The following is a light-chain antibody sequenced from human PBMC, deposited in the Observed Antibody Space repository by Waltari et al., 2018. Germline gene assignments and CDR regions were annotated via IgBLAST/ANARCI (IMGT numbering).Light chain of an antibody. CDR1: QSVSRY. Sequence: EIVLTQSPGTLSLSPGERATLPCRASQSVSRYLAWYPQKPGQAPRLLIYAASTRATGIPDRFSGSGSGTDFSLTISRLEPEDFAVYFCQHHVRLPATFGQGTKVEIK. J-gene: IGKJ1*01. V-gene: IGKV3-20*01. CDR2: AAS. CDR3: QHHVRLPAT.